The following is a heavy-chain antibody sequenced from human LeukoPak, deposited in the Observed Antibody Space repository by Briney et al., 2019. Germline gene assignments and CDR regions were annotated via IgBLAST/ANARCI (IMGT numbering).Heavy chain of an antibody. CDR3: VRIGYSSNSLGIDS. CDR2: ISSSSSYL. CDR1: GFTFSSYW. J-gene: IGHJ5*01. D-gene: IGHD5-12*01. Sequence: GGPLRLSCAASGFTFSSYWMSWVRQAPGKGLEWVSSISSSSSYLYYADSVTGRFTISRDNAKNTLYLQMNSLRAEDTAVYHCVRIGYSSNSLGIDSWGHGTLVTVSS. V-gene: IGHV3-21*01.